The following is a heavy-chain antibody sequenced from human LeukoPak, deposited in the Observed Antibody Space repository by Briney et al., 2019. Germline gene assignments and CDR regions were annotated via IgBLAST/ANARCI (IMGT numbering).Heavy chain of an antibody. V-gene: IGHV3-74*01. Sequence: GGSLRLSCAASGFIFSSYWMHWVRQAPGKGLVWVSRINSDGSSTFHADSVKGRFTISGDNAKNTLYLQMNSLRAEDTALYYCARGGVYSRSPFDYWGQGTLVTVSS. D-gene: IGHD6-6*01. CDR3: ARGGVYSRSPFDY. J-gene: IGHJ4*02. CDR1: GFIFSSYW. CDR2: INSDGSST.